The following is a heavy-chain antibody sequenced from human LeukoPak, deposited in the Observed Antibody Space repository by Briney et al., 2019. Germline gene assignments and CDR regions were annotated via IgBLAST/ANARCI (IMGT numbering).Heavy chain of an antibody. J-gene: IGHJ4*02. CDR3: ARDGRLYCSGGSCYPVDY. D-gene: IGHD2-15*01. Sequence: KPGRSLRLSCAASGFTFSSYGMHWVRQAPGKGLEWVSSISSSSSYIYYADSLKGRFTISRDNAKNSLYLQMNSLRAEDTAVYYCARDGRLYCSGGSCYPVDYWGQGTLVTVSS. V-gene: IGHV3-21*01. CDR2: ISSSSSYI. CDR1: GFTFSSYG.